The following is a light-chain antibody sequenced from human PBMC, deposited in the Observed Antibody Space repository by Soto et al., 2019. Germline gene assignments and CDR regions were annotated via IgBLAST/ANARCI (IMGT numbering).Light chain of an antibody. CDR2: SDN. CDR3: AAWDDSLFGPV. CDR1: TSNIGSNY. V-gene: IGLV1-47*02. J-gene: IGLJ3*02. Sequence: QSVLTQPPSASGTPGQRVTISCSGSTSNIGSNYVYWYQLLPGAAPKVLIYSDNQRPSWVPDRFSGSKSGSSASLAISGLRSDDEADYYCAAWDDSLFGPVFGGGTKLTVL.